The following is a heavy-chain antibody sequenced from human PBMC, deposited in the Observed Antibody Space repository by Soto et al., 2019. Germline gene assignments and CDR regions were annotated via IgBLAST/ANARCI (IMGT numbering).Heavy chain of an antibody. J-gene: IGHJ6*02. Sequence: EVQLLESGGGLVQPGGSLRLSCAASGFTFSSYAMSWVRQAPGKGLEWVSAISGSGGSTYYADSVKGRFTISRDNSKNTLYLQMNSLRAEDTAVYYCAKLPTPLEDYYYYYGMDVWGQGTTVTVSS. CDR1: GFTFSSYA. CDR2: ISGSGGST. D-gene: IGHD3-3*01. V-gene: IGHV3-23*01. CDR3: AKLPTPLEDYYYYYGMDV.